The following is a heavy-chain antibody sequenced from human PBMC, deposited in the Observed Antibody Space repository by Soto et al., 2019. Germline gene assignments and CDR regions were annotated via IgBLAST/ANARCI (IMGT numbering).Heavy chain of an antibody. Sequence: SETLSLTCTISGGSIGDYSWNWIRQPPGRGLEWIGHIFYRGSTKYNPSLWDRVTISRGSSQTQLSLRLKSVTAADTAIYYCARGSNSNFEGPIVWGQGILVTVSS. CDR1: GGSIGDYS. J-gene: IGHJ4*02. D-gene: IGHD2-2*01. CDR2: IFYRGST. CDR3: ARGSNSNFEGPIV. V-gene: IGHV4-59*01.